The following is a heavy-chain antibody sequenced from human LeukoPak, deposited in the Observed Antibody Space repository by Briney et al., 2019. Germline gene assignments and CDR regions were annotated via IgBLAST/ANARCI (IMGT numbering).Heavy chain of an antibody. CDR3: AKGPGSYVHYYYYMDV. V-gene: IGHV3-21*04. Sequence: GGSLRLSCAASGFTFSSYSMNWVRQAPGKGLEWVSSISSSSSYIYYADSVKGRFTISRDNAKNSLYLQMNSLRAEDTAIYYCAKGPGSYVHYYYYMDVWGKGTTVTVSS. CDR1: GFTFSSYS. CDR2: ISSSSSYI. J-gene: IGHJ6*03. D-gene: IGHD3-10*01.